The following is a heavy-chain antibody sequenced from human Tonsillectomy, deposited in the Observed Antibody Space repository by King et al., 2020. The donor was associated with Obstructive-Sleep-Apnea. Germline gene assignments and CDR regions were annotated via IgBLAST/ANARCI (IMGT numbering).Heavy chain of an antibody. CDR3: AKDKRYYGGNSGYYFDY. Sequence: VQLVESGGGLVQPGRSLRLSWSAAGFTSDDYAMHWVRQAPGKGLEWGAGISWNSGSIGYAVSVKCRFTISRDNAKNSRYLQMNSLRAEDTALYYCAKDKRYYGGNSGYYFDYWGQGTLVTVSS. D-gene: IGHD4-23*01. CDR2: ISWNSGSI. V-gene: IGHV3-9*02. CDR1: GFTSDDYA. J-gene: IGHJ4*02.